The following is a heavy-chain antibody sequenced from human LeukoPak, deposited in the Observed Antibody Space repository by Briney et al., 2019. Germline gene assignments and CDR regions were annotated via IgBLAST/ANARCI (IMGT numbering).Heavy chain of an antibody. CDR3: ARGGRARGPIFIQAGTRRNNRYNWFDP. D-gene: IGHD6-13*01. CDR1: GGSISSSSYY. Sequence: SETLSLTCTVSGGSISSSSYYWGWIRQPPGKGLEWIGSIYYSGSTYYNPSLKSRVTISVDTSKNQFSLKLSSVTAADTAVYYCARGGRARGPIFIQAGTRRNNRYNWFDPWGQGTLVTVSS. V-gene: IGHV4-39*07. J-gene: IGHJ5*02. CDR2: IYYSGST.